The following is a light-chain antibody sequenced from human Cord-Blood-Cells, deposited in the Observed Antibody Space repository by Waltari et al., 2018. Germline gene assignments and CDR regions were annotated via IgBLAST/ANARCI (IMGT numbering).Light chain of an antibody. V-gene: IGKV3-11*01. Sequence: IVLTQSPATLSLSPGERATLPCRASQSVSSYLAWYQQKPGQAPRLLIYDASNRATGIPARFSGSGSGTDFTLTISSLEPEDFAVYYCQQRSNWPRALTFGGGTKVEIK. CDR2: DAS. CDR3: QQRSNWPRALT. J-gene: IGKJ4*01. CDR1: QSVSSY.